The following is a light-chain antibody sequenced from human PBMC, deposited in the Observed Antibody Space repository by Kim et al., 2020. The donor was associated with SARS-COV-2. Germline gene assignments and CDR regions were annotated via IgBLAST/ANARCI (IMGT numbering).Light chain of an antibody. CDR1: QSVRCSD. CDR3: QQYGSSPQT. V-gene: IGKV3-20*01. Sequence: SPGYRATLSCRASQSVRCSDLAWYQQKPGQTPRLHMYAASTRAPGNPDRFSGSGSGTAFTLTISRLEPEDFAVYYCQQYGSSPQTFGQGTKVDIK. J-gene: IGKJ1*01. CDR2: AAS.